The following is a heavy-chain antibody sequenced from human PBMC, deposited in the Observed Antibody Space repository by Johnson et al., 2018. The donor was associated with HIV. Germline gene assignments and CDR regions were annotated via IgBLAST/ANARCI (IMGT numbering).Heavy chain of an antibody. CDR1: GFTVSSNY. Sequence: QVQLVESGGGVVRPGGSLRLSCAASGFTVSSNYMTWVRQAPGKGLEWVAFIRYDGSNKYYADSVKGRFTISRDNSKNTLYLQMSSLRAEDTAVYYCARDPAYCGGDWCGAFDIWGQGTMVT. V-gene: IGHV3-30*02. CDR2: IRYDGSNK. CDR3: ARDPAYCGGDWCGAFDI. D-gene: IGHD2-21*02. J-gene: IGHJ3*02.